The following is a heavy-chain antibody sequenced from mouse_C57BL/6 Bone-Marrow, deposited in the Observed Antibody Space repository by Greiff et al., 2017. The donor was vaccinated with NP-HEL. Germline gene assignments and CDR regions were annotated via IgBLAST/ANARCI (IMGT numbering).Heavy chain of an antibody. Sequence: QVQLQQSGAELARPGASVKLSCKASGYTFTSYGISWVKQRPGQGLEWIGEIYPRSGNTYYNEKFKGKATLTADKSSSTAYMELRSLTSEDSAVYFCARDYYGSRKEDYFDYWGQGTTLTVSS. V-gene: IGHV1-81*01. CDR1: GYTFTSYG. D-gene: IGHD1-1*01. J-gene: IGHJ2*01. CDR2: IYPRSGNT. CDR3: ARDYYGSRKEDYFDY.